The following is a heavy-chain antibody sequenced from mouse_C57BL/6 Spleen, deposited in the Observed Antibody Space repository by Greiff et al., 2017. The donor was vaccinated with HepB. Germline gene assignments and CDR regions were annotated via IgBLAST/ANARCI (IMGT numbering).Heavy chain of an antibody. J-gene: IGHJ2*01. D-gene: IGHD1-1*01. V-gene: IGHV1-75*01. CDR2: IFPGSGST. CDR3: ARVYYGSREGYYFDY. Sequence: VQLQQSGPELVKPGASVKISCKASGYTFTDYYINWVKQRPGQGLEWIGWIFPGSGSTYYNETFKGKATLTVDKSSSTAYMLLSSLTSEDSAVYFCARVYYGSREGYYFDYWGQGTTLTVSS. CDR1: GYTFTDYY.